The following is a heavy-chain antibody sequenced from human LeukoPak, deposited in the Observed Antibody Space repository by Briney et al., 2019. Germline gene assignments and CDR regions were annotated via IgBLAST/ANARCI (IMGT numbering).Heavy chain of an antibody. J-gene: IGHJ4*02. Sequence: SETLSLTCGVSGGSITSTNYWTWVRQPPGKGLEWIGEVNLQGSTNYNPSLKSRVTISVDTSKNQFSLKLSSVTAADTAVYYCARGASSRIAAAGRKAYYFDYWGQGTLVTVSS. CDR3: ARGASSRIAAAGRKAYYFDY. V-gene: IGHV4-4*02. CDR2: VNLQGST. D-gene: IGHD6-13*01. CDR1: GGSITSTNY.